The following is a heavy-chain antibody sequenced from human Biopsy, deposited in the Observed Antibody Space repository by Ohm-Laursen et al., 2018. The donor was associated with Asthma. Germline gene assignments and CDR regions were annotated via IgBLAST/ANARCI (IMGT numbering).Heavy chain of an antibody. J-gene: IGHJ6*02. CDR2: LFHSGTT. Sequence: SETLSLTCTVSGDSISSYHWSWIRQPPGKGLEWIAYLFHSGTTYYNPSLKSRVTISVDRSKRQFSLKVNSVTAADTAVYYCARMITMIQAANYYSYAMDVWGRGTTVSVSS. CDR3: ARMITMIQAANYYSYAMDV. V-gene: IGHV4-59*12. D-gene: IGHD3-22*01. CDR1: GDSISSYH.